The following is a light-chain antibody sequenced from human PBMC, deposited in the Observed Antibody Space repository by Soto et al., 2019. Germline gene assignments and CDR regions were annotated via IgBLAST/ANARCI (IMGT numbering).Light chain of an antibody. V-gene: IGKV3-20*01. Sequence: EIVITQSPATLSVSPGERATLSCRASQSVSSNLAWYQQRSGQAPSLLIYGASSRATGIPDRFSGSGSGTDFTLTISRLEPEDFAVYYCQQYGSSPTFGQGTKVDI. J-gene: IGKJ1*01. CDR2: GAS. CDR1: QSVSSN. CDR3: QQYGSSPT.